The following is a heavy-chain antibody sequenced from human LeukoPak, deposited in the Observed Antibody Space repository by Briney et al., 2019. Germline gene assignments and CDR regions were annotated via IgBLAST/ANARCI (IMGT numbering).Heavy chain of an antibody. J-gene: IGHJ4*02. CDR3: ATVACSSTSCYKAFDY. V-gene: IGHV1-24*01. CDR1: GYTLTELS. D-gene: IGHD2-2*02. Sequence: ASVKVSCKVSGYTLTELSMHWVRQAPGKGLEWMGGFDPEDGETIYAQKFQGRVTMTEDTSTDTAYMGLSSLRSEDTAVYYCATVACSSTSCYKAFDYWGQGTLVTVSS. CDR2: FDPEDGET.